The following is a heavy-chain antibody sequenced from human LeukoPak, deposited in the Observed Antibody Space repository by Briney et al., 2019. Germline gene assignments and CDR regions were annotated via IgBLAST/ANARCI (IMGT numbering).Heavy chain of an antibody. CDR1: GYTFTSYA. J-gene: IGHJ6*02. CDR2: INAGNGNT. D-gene: IGHD2-2*01. V-gene: IGHV1-3*01. Sequence: ASVKVSCKASGYTFTSYAMHWVRQAPGQRLEWMGWINAGNGNTKYSQKFQGSVTITRDTSASTAYMELSSLRSEDTAVYYCARDGDIVVVPALIYYYYGMDVWGQGTTVTVSS. CDR3: ARDGDIVVVPALIYYYYGMDV.